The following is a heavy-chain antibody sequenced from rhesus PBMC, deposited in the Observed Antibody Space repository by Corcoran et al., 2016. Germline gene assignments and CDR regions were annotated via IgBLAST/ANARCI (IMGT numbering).Heavy chain of an antibody. J-gene: IGHJ6*01. CDR3: ARDQYLDWYGLDS. V-gene: IGHV4-122*02. CDR2: ITYSGST. Sequence: QVQLQESGPGLVKPSDTLSLTCAVSCDSLRSSYYYWSWIRHPPVKGLERIGYITYSGSTRYNPSLKSRVTISRETSKNQFSLKLSSMTAADTAVYYCARDQYLDWYGLDSGGQGVVVTVSS. CDR1: CDSLRSSYYY. D-gene: IGHD3-3*01.